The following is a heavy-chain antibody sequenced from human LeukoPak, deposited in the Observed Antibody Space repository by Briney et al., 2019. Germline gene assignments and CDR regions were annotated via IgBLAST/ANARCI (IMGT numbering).Heavy chain of an antibody. CDR2: INPNSGGT. Sequence: ASVKVSCKASGYTFTGYYMHWVRQAPGQGLEWMGWINPNSGGTNYAQKFQGRVTMTRDTSISTAYMELSRLRSDDTAMYYCARLDYWRLWFDPWGQGTLVTVSS. V-gene: IGHV1-2*02. J-gene: IGHJ5*02. CDR3: ARLDYWRLWFDP. CDR1: GYTFTGYY. D-gene: IGHD3-3*01.